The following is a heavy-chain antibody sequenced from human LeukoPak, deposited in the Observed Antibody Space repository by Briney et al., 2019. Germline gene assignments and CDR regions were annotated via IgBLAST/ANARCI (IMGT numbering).Heavy chain of an antibody. CDR1: GGTFSSYA. V-gene: IGHV1-69*04. Sequence: ASVKVSCKASGGTFSSYAISWVRQAPGQGLEWMGRIIPILGIANYAQKFQGRVTITADKSTSTAYMELSSLRSEDTAVYYCATPGYCSGGSCYSGLDYWGQGTLVTVSS. D-gene: IGHD2-15*01. CDR3: ATPGYCSGGSCYSGLDY. J-gene: IGHJ4*02. CDR2: IIPILGIA.